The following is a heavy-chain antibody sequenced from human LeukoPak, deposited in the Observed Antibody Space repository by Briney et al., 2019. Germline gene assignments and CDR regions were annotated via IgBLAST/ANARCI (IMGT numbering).Heavy chain of an antibody. J-gene: IGHJ4*02. CDR1: GYTFTSYA. D-gene: IGHD3-22*01. CDR3: ARAYDSSGYHDY. CDR2: INAGNGNT. Sequence: ASVKVSCKASGYTFTSYAMHWVRQAPGQRLEWMGWINAGNGNTKYSQKFQGRVTITRDTSASTAYMELSSLRSEDTAVYYCARAYDSSGYHDYWGQGTLVTVSS. V-gene: IGHV1-3*01.